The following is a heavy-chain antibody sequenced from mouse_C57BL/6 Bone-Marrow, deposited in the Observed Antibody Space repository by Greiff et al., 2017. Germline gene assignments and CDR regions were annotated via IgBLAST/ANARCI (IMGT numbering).Heavy chain of an antibody. D-gene: IGHD1-1*01. CDR3: AKKERDYFYAMDY. CDR1: GFSLTSYG. J-gene: IGHJ4*01. CDR2: IWRGGST. V-gene: IGHV2-5*01. Sequence: VQVVESGPGLVQPSQSLSITCTVSGFSLTSYGVHWVRQSPGKGLEWLGVIWRGGSTDYNAAFMSRLSITKDNSKSQVFFKMNSLQADDTAIYYGAKKERDYFYAMDYWGQGTSVTVSS.